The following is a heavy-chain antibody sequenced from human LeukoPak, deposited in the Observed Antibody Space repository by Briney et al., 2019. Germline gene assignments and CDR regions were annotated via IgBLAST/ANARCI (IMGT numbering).Heavy chain of an antibody. CDR2: IGSSGTTV. D-gene: IGHD3/OR15-3a*01. V-gene: IGHV3-48*03. CDR1: GFTFSSYG. Sequence: PGGSLRLSCAASGFTFSSYGMHWVRQAPGKGLEWISYIGSSGTTVYYADSVKGRFTISRDNANSSLYLEMSSLRADDSAVYYCARADSTDGFDIWGQGTMVTVSS. J-gene: IGHJ3*02. CDR3: ARADSTDGFDI.